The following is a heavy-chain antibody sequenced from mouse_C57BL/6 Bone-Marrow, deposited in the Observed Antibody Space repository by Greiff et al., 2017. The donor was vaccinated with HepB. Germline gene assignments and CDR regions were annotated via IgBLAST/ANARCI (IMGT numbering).Heavy chain of an antibody. V-gene: IGHV15-2*01. Sequence: QVQLQQSGSELRSPGSSVKLSCKDFDSEVFPIAYMSWVRQKPGHGFEWIGGILPSIGRTIYGEKFEDKATLDADTLSNTAYLQLNRLTSEDTAIYYCAKRDDGYYGGDWYFDVWGTGTTVTVSS. CDR1: DSEVFPIAY. CDR3: AKRDDGYYGGDWYFDV. D-gene: IGHD2-3*01. J-gene: IGHJ1*03. CDR2: ILPSIGRT.